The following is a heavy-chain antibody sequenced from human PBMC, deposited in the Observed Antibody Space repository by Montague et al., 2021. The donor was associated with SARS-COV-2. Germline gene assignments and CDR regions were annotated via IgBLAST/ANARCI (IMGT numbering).Heavy chain of an antibody. V-gene: IGHV4-39*01. Sequence: SETLSLTCTVSGGSISSSTYYWGWIRQPPGKGLEWIANIYYSGSTYYNPSLKSRVTISVDTSKSQFSLKLSSVTAADTAVYYCARNQGYHWNYPYNWFDPWGQGTPVTVSS. CDR1: GGSISSSTYY. D-gene: IGHD1-7*01. CDR3: ARNQGYHWNYPYNWFDP. CDR2: IYYSGST. J-gene: IGHJ5*02.